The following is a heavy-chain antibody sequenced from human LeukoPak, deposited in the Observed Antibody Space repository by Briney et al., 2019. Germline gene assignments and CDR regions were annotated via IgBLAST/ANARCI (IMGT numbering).Heavy chain of an antibody. CDR2: IYYSGST. Sequence: SQTLSLTCTVSGGSISSGGYYWSWIRQHPEKGLEWIGYIYYSGSTYYNPSLKSRVTISVDTSKNQFSLKLSSVTAADTAVYYCARFSWLQPYNWFDPWGQGTLVTVSS. D-gene: IGHD5-12*01. J-gene: IGHJ5*02. CDR1: GGSISSGGYY. CDR3: ARFSWLQPYNWFDP. V-gene: IGHV4-31*03.